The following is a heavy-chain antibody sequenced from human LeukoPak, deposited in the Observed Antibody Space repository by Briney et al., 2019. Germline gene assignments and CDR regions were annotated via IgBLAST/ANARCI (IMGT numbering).Heavy chain of an antibody. CDR2: ISGSGGST. Sequence: GGSLRLSCAASGFTFSSYAMICVRQATGKGLEGVSAISGSGGSTHSAHSVTGRFTIYRANSKNTLYLQRNSLRAEDTAVYYCAKASEKDIVLMVYAIGFDYWGQGTLVTVSS. J-gene: IGHJ4*02. CDR1: GFTFSSYA. CDR3: AKASEKDIVLMVYAIGFDY. V-gene: IGHV3-23*01. D-gene: IGHD2-8*01.